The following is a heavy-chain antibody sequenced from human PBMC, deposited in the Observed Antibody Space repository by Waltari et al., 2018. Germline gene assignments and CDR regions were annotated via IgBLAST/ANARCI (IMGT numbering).Heavy chain of an antibody. V-gene: IGHV1-24*01. J-gene: IGHJ4*02. CDR3: ATELLVSYGY. CDR1: GYNITDLS. D-gene: IGHD1-26*01. Sequence: QVQLVQPGAEVKKPGASVKVSCKVSGYNITDLSMHWVRQPPGKGLEWVGGFEPEDGETIYAKRSQCRVTLTEATSTDTAYMELSGLGSEDTAVYYCATELLVSYGYWGQGTLVTVSS. CDR2: FEPEDGET.